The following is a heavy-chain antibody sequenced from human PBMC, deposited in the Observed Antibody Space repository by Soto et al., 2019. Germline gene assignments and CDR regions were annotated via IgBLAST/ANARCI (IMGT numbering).Heavy chain of an antibody. J-gene: IGHJ4*02. D-gene: IGHD3-3*01. CDR2: ISGSGGST. CDR3: ASDYDFWSGYLISFDY. V-gene: IGHV3-23*01. Sequence: PGGSLRLSCAASGFTFSSYAMSWVRHAPGKGLEWVSAISGSGGSTYYADSVKGRFTISRDNSKNTLYLQTNSLRAEDTAVYYCASDYDFWSGYLISFDYWGQGTLVTVSS. CDR1: GFTFSSYA.